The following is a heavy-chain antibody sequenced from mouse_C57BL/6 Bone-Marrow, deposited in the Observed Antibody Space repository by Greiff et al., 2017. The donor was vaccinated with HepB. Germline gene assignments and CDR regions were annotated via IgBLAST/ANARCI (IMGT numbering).Heavy chain of an antibody. CDR2: ISDGGSYT. CDR3: ARDERSPYIWFAY. J-gene: IGHJ3*01. CDR1: GFTFSSYA. V-gene: IGHV5-4*01. Sequence: VQLKESGGGLVKPGGSLKLPCAASGFTFSSYAMSWVRQTPEKRLEWVATISDGGSYTYYPDNVKGRFTISRDNAKNNLYLQMSHLKSEDTAMYYCARDERSPYIWFAYWGQGTLVTVSA. D-gene: IGHD1-1*01.